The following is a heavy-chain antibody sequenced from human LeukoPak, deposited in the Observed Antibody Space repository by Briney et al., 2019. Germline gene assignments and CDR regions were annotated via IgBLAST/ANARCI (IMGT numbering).Heavy chain of an antibody. J-gene: IGHJ4*02. V-gene: IGHV3-30*18. CDR1: GFTFSSYA. D-gene: IGHD3-22*01. CDR3: AKRRYDSSGHFDS. Sequence: PGGSLRLSCAASGFTFSSYAMHWVRQAPGKGLEWVAVISYDGSNKYYADSVKGRFTISRDDSKNTLYLQMNSLRAEDTAVYYCAKRRYDSSGHFDSWGQGTLVTVSS. CDR2: ISYDGSNK.